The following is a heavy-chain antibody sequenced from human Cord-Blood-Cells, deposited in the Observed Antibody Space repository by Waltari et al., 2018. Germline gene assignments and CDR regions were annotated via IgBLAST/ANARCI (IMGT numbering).Heavy chain of an antibody. CDR3: ARGWDDFWSGYYPDYYYYYGMDV. CDR2: INHSGST. Sequence: QVQLQQWGAGLLKPSETLSRTCAVYGGSFSGYYWSWFRQPPGKGLAWVGEINHSGSTNYNPSLKSRVTISVDTSKNQFSLKLSSVTAADTAVYYCARGWDDFWSGYYPDYYYYYGMDVWGQGTTVTVSS. V-gene: IGHV4-34*01. CDR1: GGSFSGYY. J-gene: IGHJ6*02. D-gene: IGHD3-3*01.